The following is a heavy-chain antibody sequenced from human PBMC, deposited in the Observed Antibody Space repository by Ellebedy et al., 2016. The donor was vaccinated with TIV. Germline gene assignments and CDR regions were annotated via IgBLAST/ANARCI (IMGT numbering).Heavy chain of an antibody. V-gene: IGHV4-34*01. Sequence: SETLSLTXAVYGGSFNFYYWSWIRQPPGKGLEWIGEITHTRSTNYNPSLKSRVTISVDPSKKQFSLNLTSVTAADTALYYCARGRIAARPYFDYWGQGTLVTVSS. D-gene: IGHD6-6*01. CDR3: ARGRIAARPYFDY. J-gene: IGHJ4*02. CDR1: GGSFNFYY. CDR2: ITHTRST.